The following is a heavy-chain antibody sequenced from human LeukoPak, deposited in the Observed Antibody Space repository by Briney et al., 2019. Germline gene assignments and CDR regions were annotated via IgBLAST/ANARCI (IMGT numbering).Heavy chain of an antibody. Sequence: RGSLRLACAASGFTFSSYWMSWVRQAPGEWLEWVANIKQDGSEKYYVDSVKGRFTICRDNAKNSLCLQMNSLIAKETAVYYCARDVRYYDLWSGSTFDYWGPGNLVTVSS. CDR1: GFTFSSYW. CDR2: IKQDGSEK. J-gene: IGHJ4*02. CDR3: ARDVRYYDLWSGSTFDY. V-gene: IGHV3-7*01. D-gene: IGHD3-3*01.